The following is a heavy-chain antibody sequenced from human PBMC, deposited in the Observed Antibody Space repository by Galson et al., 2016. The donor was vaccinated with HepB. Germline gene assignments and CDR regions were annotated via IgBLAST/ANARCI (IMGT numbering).Heavy chain of an antibody. J-gene: IGHJ4*02. CDR3: ARRRGERLFDY. D-gene: IGHD3-10*01. CDR2: IYYSGST. CDR1: GGSISSSSYY. Sequence: SETLSITCTVSGGSISSSSYYWGWIRQPPGKGLEWIGSIYYSGSTYYNPSLKSRVTISVDTSKNQFSLKLSSVTAADTAVYYCARRRGERLFDYWGQGTLVTVSS. V-gene: IGHV4-39*01.